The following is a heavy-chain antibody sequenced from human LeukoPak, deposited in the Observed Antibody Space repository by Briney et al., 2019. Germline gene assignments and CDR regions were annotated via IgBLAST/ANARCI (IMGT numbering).Heavy chain of an antibody. CDR2: INHSGST. V-gene: IGHV4-34*01. CDR1: GGSFSGYY. J-gene: IGHJ5*02. Sequence: PSETLSLTCAVYGGSFSGYYWSWIRQPPGKGLEWIGEINHSGSTNYNPSLKSRVTISVDTSKNQFSLKLSSVTAADTAVYYCARVRRPYYDSWSGKGYWFDPWGQGTLVTVSS. CDR3: ARVRRPYYDSWSGKGYWFDP. D-gene: IGHD3-3*01.